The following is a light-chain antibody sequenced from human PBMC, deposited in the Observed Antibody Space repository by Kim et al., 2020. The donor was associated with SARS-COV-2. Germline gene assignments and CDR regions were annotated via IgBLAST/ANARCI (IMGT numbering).Light chain of an antibody. J-gene: IGLJ2*01. CDR1: NIGSKS. V-gene: IGLV3-21*04. Sequence: APGRTARITCGRNNIGSKSVHWYQQKPGRAPVLVIYYDSDRPSGIPERFSGSNSGNTATLTISRVEAGDEADYYCQVWDSSSDHVVFGGGTKLTVL. CDR3: QVWDSSSDHVV. CDR2: YDS.